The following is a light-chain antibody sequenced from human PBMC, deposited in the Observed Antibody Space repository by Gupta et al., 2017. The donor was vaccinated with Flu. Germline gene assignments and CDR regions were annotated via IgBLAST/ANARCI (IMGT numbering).Light chain of an antibody. CDR1: QGISNF. CDR3: QKDNSAPRT. CDR2: AAS. V-gene: IGKV1-27*01. Sequence: DFQMTQSPSSLSASVGDRVTITCRASQGISNFLAWFQQKPGKVPKLLIYAASTLQSGVPSRFSDSGSGTDFTLTISSLQPEDVATYYCQKDNSAPRTFGQGTKVEIK. J-gene: IGKJ1*01.